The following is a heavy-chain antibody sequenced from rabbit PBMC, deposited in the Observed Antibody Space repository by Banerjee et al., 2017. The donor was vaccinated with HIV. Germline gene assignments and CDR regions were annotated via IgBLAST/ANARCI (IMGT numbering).Heavy chain of an antibody. Sequence: QLKETGGGLVQPGGSLTLSCKASGFDFSSYYMSWVRQAPGKGLEWIGIIYAGKGSTDYASWVNGRFTISSDNAQNTVDLQMNSLTAADTATYFCARDGDWSTGWGVFNLWGQGTLVTVS. J-gene: IGHJ4*01. V-gene: IGHV1S7*01. CDR2: IYAGKGST. D-gene: IGHD4-1*01. CDR3: ARDGDWSTGWGVFNL. CDR1: GFDFSSYY.